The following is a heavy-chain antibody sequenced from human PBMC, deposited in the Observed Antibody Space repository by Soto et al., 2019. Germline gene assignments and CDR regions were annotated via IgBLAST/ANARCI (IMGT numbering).Heavy chain of an antibody. CDR3: ARHFYDSSGYYLDPGAFDI. V-gene: IGHV3-48*02. J-gene: IGHJ3*02. Sequence: GGSLRLSCAASGFTFSSYSMNWVRQAPGKGLDWVSYISSSSSTIYYADSVKGRFTISRDNAKNSLYLQMNSLRDEDTAVYYCARHFYDSSGYYLDPGAFDIWGQGTMVTVSS. D-gene: IGHD3-22*01. CDR2: ISSSSSTI. CDR1: GFTFSSYS.